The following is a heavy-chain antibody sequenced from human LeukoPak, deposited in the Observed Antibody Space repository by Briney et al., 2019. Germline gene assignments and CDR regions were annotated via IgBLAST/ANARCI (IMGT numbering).Heavy chain of an antibody. CDR1: GGSISSYY. D-gene: IGHD6-6*01. CDR2: IYYSGST. V-gene: IGHV4-59*01. CDR3: ARVDPDSSSTLEVFDY. Sequence: SETLSPTCTVSGGSISSYYWSWIRQPPGKGLEWIGYIYYSGSTNYNPSLKSRVTISVDTSKNQFSLKLSSVTAADTGVYYCARVDPDSSSTLEVFDYWGQGTLVTVSS. J-gene: IGHJ4*02.